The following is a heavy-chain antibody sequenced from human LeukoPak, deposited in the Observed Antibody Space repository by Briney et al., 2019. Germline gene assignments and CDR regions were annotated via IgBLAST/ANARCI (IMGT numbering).Heavy chain of an antibody. CDR3: ARGTPRPGYYFDY. CDR2: INPSSGST. CDR1: GYTFTRYY. Sequence: ASVKVSCKASGYTFTRYYMHWVRQAPGQGLEWMGIINPSSGSTSYAQKFQGRVTMTRDMSTSTVYMEVSSLRSEDTAVYYCARGTPRPGYYFDYWGQGALVTVSS. D-gene: IGHD2-15*01. J-gene: IGHJ4*02. V-gene: IGHV1-46*01.